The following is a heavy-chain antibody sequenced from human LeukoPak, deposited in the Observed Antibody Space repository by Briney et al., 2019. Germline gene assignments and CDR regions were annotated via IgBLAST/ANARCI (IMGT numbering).Heavy chain of an antibody. Sequence: GASVKVSCKASGGTFSSYTISWVRQAPGQGLEWMGGIIPMFGIANYAQKFQGRVTIITDESTSTAYMELSSLRSEDTAVYYCAREAVRGVTHFDYWGQGTLVTVSS. D-gene: IGHD3-10*02. V-gene: IGHV1-69*05. J-gene: IGHJ4*02. CDR3: AREAVRGVTHFDY. CDR1: GGTFSSYT. CDR2: IIPMFGIA.